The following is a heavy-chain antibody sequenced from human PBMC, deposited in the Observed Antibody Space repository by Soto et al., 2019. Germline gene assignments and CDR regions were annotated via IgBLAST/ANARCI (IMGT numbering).Heavy chain of an antibody. J-gene: IGHJ6*03. D-gene: IGHD5-12*01. Sequence: GGSLRLSCAASGFTFSDYYMSWIRQAPGKGLEWVSYISSSGSTIYYADSVKGRFTISRDNPKNSLYLQMNSLRAEDTAVYYCARGLSGEYSGYNYYYYYMDVWGKGTTVTVSS. CDR3: ARGLSGEYSGYNYYYYYMDV. V-gene: IGHV3-11*01. CDR1: GFTFSDYY. CDR2: ISSSGSTI.